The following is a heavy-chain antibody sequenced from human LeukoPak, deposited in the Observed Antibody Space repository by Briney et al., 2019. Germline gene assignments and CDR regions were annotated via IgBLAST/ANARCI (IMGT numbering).Heavy chain of an antibody. D-gene: IGHD5-12*01. Sequence: PSETQSLTCAVYGGSFSGYYWSWIRQPPGKGLEWIGEINHSGSTNYNPSLKSRVTISVDTSKNQFSLKLSSVTAADTAVYYCARQIRWLRYWFDPWGQGTLVTVSS. J-gene: IGHJ5*02. CDR2: INHSGST. CDR3: ARQIRWLRYWFDP. V-gene: IGHV4-34*01. CDR1: GGSFSGYY.